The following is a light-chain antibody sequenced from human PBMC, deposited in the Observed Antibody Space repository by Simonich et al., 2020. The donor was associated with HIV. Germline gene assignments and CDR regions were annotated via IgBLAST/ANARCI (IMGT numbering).Light chain of an antibody. CDR3: QSYDSSLSGSKV. J-gene: IGLJ2*01. V-gene: IGLV1-40*01. Sequence: QSVLTQPPSVSGAPGQRVTISCTGSSSNIGAGYDVHWYQQLPGTDPKLLIYGNSNRPSGVPDRFSGSKSGTSASLAITGLQAEDEADYYFQSYDSSLSGSKVFGGGTKLTVL. CDR2: GNS. CDR1: SSNIGAGYD.